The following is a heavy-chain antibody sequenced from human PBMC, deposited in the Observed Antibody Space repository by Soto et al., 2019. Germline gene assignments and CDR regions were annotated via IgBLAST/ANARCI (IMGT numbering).Heavy chain of an antibody. J-gene: IGHJ6*02. D-gene: IGHD3-10*01. Sequence: PGGSLRLSCAASGFTFSSYAMSWVRQAPGKGLEWVSAIGGSGGNTYYADSVKGRFTISRDNSKNTLYLQMNSLRAEDTALYYCAKEGVTMVQGAPRGYYGMDVWGQGTTVTVSS. V-gene: IGHV3-23*01. CDR1: GFTFSSYA. CDR2: IGGSGGNT. CDR3: AKEGVTMVQGAPRGYYGMDV.